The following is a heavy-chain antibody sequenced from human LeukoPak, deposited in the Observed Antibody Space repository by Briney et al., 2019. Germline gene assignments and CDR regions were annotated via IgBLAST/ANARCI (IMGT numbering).Heavy chain of an antibody. CDR2: INHSGST. J-gene: IGHJ4*02. D-gene: IGHD6-6*01. V-gene: IGHV4-34*01. CDR3: ARGSIAARLNYFDY. CDR1: GGSFSGYY. Sequence: SEALSLTCAVYGGSFSGYYWSWIRQPPGKGLEWIGEINHSGSTNYNPSLKSRVTISVDTSKNQFSLKPSSVTAADAAVYYCARGSIAARLNYFDYWGQGTLVTVSS.